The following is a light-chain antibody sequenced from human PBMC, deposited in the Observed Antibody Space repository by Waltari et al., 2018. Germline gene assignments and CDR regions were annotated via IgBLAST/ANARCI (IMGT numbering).Light chain of an antibody. V-gene: IGLV2-11*01. CDR1: RSDVGGYKY. Sequence: QSALTQPRSVSGSPGQSVTISCSGTRSDVGGYKYVSWYQQNPDKAPKLIIYDINQRPSGVPERFSGSKSGNTASLTISGLQAEDEADYYCCSYVGSNIYWVFGGGTKLTVL. CDR2: DIN. CDR3: CSYVGSNIYWV. J-gene: IGLJ3*02.